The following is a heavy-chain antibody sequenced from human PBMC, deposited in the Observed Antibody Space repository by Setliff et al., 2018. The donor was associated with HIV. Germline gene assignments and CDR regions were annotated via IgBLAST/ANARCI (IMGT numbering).Heavy chain of an antibody. Sequence: ASVKVSCKASGYTFTTYSIHWVRQAPGQSLEWMGWINVGKGDTKYSQELQRRITLTTDTSANTAYMELSSLRSDDTAVYFCARGALLAVFDFDHWGHGTLVTVSS. CDR1: GYTFTTYS. D-gene: IGHD3-10*01. CDR2: INVGKGDT. CDR3: ARGALLAVFDFDH. V-gene: IGHV1-3*01. J-gene: IGHJ4*01.